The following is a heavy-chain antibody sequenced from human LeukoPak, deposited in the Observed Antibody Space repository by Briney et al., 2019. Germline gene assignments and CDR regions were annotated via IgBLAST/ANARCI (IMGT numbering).Heavy chain of an antibody. CDR1: GYSINSDYY. CDR2: IYHSGST. CDR3: ARQYQLLYPDC. Sequence: SETLSLTCAVSGYSINSDYYWGWIRQPPGKGPEWIGSIYHSGSTYYNPSLKSRVTISVDTSTNQFSLKLNSVTAADTAVYYCARQYQLLYPDCWGQGTLVTVSS. D-gene: IGHD2-2*02. V-gene: IGHV4-38-2*01. J-gene: IGHJ4*02.